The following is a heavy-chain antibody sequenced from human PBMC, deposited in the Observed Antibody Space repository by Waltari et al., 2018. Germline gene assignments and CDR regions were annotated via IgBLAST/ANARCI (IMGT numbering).Heavy chain of an antibody. V-gene: IGHV3-48*01. CDR2: NMYSYYSI. D-gene: IGHD6-13*01. J-gene: IGHJ4*02. Sequence: EVQLVESGGGLVQPGGSLRLSCAASGFTFSSYDMHWVRQSPGKGLGWGLKNMYSYYSIYYPDSVKGRFAISRDNAKNSLYLHMNSLRAEDTAVYYCARDRGRQQLVPFDYWGQGTLVTVSS. CDR3: ARDRGRQQLVPFDY. CDR1: GFTFSSYD.